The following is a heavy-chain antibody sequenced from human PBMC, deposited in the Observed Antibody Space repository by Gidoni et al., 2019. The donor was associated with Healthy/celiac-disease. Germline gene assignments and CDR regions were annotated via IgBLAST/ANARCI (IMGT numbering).Heavy chain of an antibody. Sequence: QVQLVESGGGVVQPGRSLRLSCAASGFTFSSYGMHWVRQAPGKGLGWVAVIWYDGSNKYYADSVKGRFTISRDNSKNTLYLQMNSLRAEDTAVYYCARAYSHNQYYFDYWGQGTLVTVSS. CDR1: GFTFSSYG. CDR2: IWYDGSNK. J-gene: IGHJ4*02. CDR3: ARAYSHNQYYFDY. V-gene: IGHV3-33*01. D-gene: IGHD3-16*01.